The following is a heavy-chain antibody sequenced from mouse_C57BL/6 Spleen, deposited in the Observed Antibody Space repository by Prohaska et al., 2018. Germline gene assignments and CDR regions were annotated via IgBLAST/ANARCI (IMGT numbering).Heavy chain of an antibody. Sequence: QVQLQQPGAELVKPGASVKLSCKASGYTFTSYWMQWVKQRPGQGLEWIGEIDPSDSYTNYNQKFKGKATLTVDTSSSTAYMQLSSLTSEDSAVYYCARRTAQAHYFDYWGQGTTLTVSS. D-gene: IGHD3-2*02. CDR1: GYTFTSYW. CDR3: ARRTAQAHYFDY. V-gene: IGHV1-50*01. J-gene: IGHJ2*01. CDR2: IDPSDSYT.